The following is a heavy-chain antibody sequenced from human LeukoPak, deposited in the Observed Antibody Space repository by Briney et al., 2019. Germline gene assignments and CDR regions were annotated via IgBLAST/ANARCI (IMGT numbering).Heavy chain of an antibody. D-gene: IGHD6-13*01. V-gene: IGHV4-59*08. Sequence: PSETLSLTCTVSGGSISSYYWSWIRQPPGKGLEWIGYIYYSGSTNYNPSLKSRVTISVDTSKNQFSLKLSSVTAADTAVYYCARHHRQQLFYFDYWGQGTLVTVAS. CDR3: ARHHRQQLFYFDY. J-gene: IGHJ4*02. CDR2: IYYSGST. CDR1: GGSISSYY.